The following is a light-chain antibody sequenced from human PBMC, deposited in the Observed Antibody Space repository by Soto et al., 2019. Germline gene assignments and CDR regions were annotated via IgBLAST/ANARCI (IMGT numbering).Light chain of an antibody. CDR3: SSYTSSSTPVV. CDR2: DVS. V-gene: IGLV2-14*01. J-gene: IGLJ2*01. Sequence: QSALTQPASVSGSPGQSITISCTGTSSDVGGYTYVSWYQQHPGKAPKLMIYDVSTRPSGVSNRFSGSKSGNTASLTISGLQDEDEADYYGSSYTSSSTPVVFGGGTKLTVL. CDR1: SSDVGGYTY.